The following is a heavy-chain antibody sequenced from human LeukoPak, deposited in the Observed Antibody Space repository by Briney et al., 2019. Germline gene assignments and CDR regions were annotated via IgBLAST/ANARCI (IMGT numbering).Heavy chain of an antibody. CDR1: GFTFSSYG. Sequence: PGGSLRLSCAASGFTFSSYGMHWVRQAPGKGLEWVAVISYDGSNKYYADSVKGRFTISRDNSKNTLYLQMNSLRAEDTAVCYCAKDLDGDSTYYYGMDVWGQGTTVTVSS. J-gene: IGHJ6*02. V-gene: IGHV3-30*18. CDR3: AKDLDGDSTYYYGMDV. CDR2: ISYDGSNK. D-gene: IGHD4-17*01.